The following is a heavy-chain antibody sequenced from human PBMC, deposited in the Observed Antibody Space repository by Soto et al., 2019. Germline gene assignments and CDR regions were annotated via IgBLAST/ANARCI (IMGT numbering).Heavy chain of an antibody. V-gene: IGHV1-8*01. CDR1: GYTFTSYD. Sequence: QVQLVQSGAEVKKPGASVKVSCKASGYTFTSYDINWVRQATGQGLEWMGWMNPNSGNTAYAQKFQGRVTMTRNTSQSHSLLGVGRLGSGDKAVYFWAGGPSGGGGNWFDPWGQGTLVTVSS. CDR3: AGGPSGGGGNWFDP. CDR2: MNPNSGNT. J-gene: IGHJ5*02. D-gene: IGHD3-10*01.